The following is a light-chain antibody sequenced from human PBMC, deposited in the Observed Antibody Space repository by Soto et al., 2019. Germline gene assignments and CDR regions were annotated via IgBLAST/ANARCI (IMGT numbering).Light chain of an antibody. V-gene: IGLV1-51*01. J-gene: IGLJ2*01. Sequence: QSALTQPPSVSAAPGQKVTISCSGSSSNIGNNYISWYQQLPGTAPKLLIYDNNKRPSGIPDRFSGSKSGTSATLGITGLQTGDEADYYCGTWDSSLGGVFGGGTKLTVL. CDR1: SSNIGNNY. CDR2: DNN. CDR3: GTWDSSLGGV.